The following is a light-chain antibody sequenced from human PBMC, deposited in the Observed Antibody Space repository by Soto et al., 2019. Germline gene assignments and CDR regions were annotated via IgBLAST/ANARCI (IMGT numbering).Light chain of an antibody. J-gene: IGKJ5*01. V-gene: IGKV3-20*01. Sequence: EIVLTQSPGTLSLSPGERATLSCRARQGVASRYLAWYQQKPGQAPRLLIYGASTRATGIPDRFSGSGLGTDFTLTISRLEPEDFAVYYCQQYGSSPIAFGQGTRLEIK. CDR1: QGVASRY. CDR3: QQYGSSPIA. CDR2: GAS.